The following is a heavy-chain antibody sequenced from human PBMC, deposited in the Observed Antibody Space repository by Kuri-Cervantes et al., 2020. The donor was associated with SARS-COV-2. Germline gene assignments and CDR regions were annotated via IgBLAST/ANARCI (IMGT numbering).Heavy chain of an antibody. Sequence: GESLKISCAASGFSLSRYTMNWVRQAPGKALEWVSSISGSGSYIYYADSVKGRFTISKESGENSLYLQMNSLRAEDTAVYYCAKVVILWWDNDAFDIWGQGTMVTVSS. D-gene: IGHD2-21*01. CDR1: GFSLSRYT. J-gene: IGHJ3*02. CDR3: AKVVILWWDNDAFDI. V-gene: IGHV3-21*01. CDR2: ISGSGSYI.